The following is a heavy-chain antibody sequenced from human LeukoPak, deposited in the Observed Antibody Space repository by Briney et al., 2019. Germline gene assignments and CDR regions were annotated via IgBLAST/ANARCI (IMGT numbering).Heavy chain of an antibody. CDR1: GFTFSNYV. J-gene: IGHJ4*02. Sequence: GGTLRLSCVASGFTFSNYVMSWVRQAPGKGLEWVSGISGSGGATYYADSVKGRFTISRDDPHNTLYLQMNSLRAEDTAVYFCARGGVDYYGSGTYYLMYYFDYWGQGALVTVSS. V-gene: IGHV3-23*01. D-gene: IGHD3-10*01. CDR3: ARGGVDYYGSGTYYLMYYFDY. CDR2: ISGSGGAT.